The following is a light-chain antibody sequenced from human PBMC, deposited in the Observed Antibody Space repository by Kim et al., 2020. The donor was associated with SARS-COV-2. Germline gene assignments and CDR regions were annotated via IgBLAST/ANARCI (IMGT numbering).Light chain of an antibody. Sequence: GQSITISCTGTSSDVGNYNLVSWYQQHPGKAPNVLIFDVTKRPSGVSYRFSASKSGNTASLTISELQAHDEADYYCCSYALSGTVLFGGGTQLTVL. J-gene: IGLJ2*01. V-gene: IGLV2-23*02. CDR1: SSDVGNYNL. CDR3: CSYALSGTVL. CDR2: DVT.